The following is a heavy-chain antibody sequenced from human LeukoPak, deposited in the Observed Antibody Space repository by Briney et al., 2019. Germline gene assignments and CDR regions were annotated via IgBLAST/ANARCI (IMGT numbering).Heavy chain of an antibody. CDR3: AELGITMIGGV. CDR2: ISGGDPTT. V-gene: IGHV3-23*01. CDR1: DFSFITYA. D-gene: IGHD3-10*02. J-gene: IGHJ6*04. Sequence: GGSLRLSCAASDFSFITYAMSWVRQAPGKGLEWVSRISGGDPTTYYADSVKGRFTISRDNSKNTLYLQMNSLRAEDTAVYYCAELGITMIGGVWGKGTTVTISS.